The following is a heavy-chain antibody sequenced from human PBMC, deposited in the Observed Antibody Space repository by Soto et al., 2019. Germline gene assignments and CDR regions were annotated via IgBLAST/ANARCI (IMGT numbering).Heavy chain of an antibody. Sequence: SETLSLTCTVSGGSVSSGSYYWSWIRQPPGKGLEWIGEINHSGSTNYNPSLKSRVTISVDTSKNQFSLKLSSVTAADTAVYYCASLRYDFWSGYYTNYYYYGMDVWGQGTTVTVS. V-gene: IGHV4-39*07. CDR3: ASLRYDFWSGYYTNYYYYGMDV. CDR1: GGSVSSGSYY. J-gene: IGHJ6*02. CDR2: INHSGST. D-gene: IGHD3-3*01.